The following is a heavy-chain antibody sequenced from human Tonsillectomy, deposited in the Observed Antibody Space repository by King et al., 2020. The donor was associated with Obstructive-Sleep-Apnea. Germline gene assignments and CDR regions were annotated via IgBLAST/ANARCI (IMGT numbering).Heavy chain of an antibody. CDR3: ARDRVGRDGYNRFDY. CDR1: GGSISSYY. CDR2: IYYSGST. V-gene: IGHV4-59*01. Sequence: VQLQESGPGLVKPSETLSLTCTVSGGSISSYYWSWIRQPPGKALEWIGYIYYSGSTNFNPSLNSRFTISVDTSKTHFSLKLSSVTAADTAVYYCARDRVGRDGYNRFDYWGQGTLVTVSS. D-gene: IGHD5-24*01. J-gene: IGHJ4*02.